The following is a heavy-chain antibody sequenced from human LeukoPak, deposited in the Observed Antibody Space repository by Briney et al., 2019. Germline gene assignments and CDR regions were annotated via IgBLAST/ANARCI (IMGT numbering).Heavy chain of an antibody. CDR1: GGSMSSYY. CDR3: ARAIDKALSNWFDP. V-gene: IGHV4-4*07. Sequence: PSETLSLTCTVSGGSMSSYYWNWIRQPAGKGLEWIGRIYTSGSSHYNPSLKSRVSMSIDTSRNQFSLKLTSVTAAGTAVYYCARAIDKALSNWFDPWGQGTLVTVSS. CDR2: IYTSGSS. J-gene: IGHJ5*02.